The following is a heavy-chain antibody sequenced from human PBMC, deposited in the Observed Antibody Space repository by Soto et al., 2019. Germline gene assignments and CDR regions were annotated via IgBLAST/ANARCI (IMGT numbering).Heavy chain of an antibody. CDR2: ISSSGSTI. CDR1: GFTFSDYY. Sequence: GGSLRLSCAASGFTFSDYYMSWIRQAPGKGLEWVSYISSSGSTIYYADSVKGRFTISRDNAKNSLYLQMNSLRAEDTAVYYCARVVVLDDFWSGVDYYYYMDVWGKGTTVTVSS. D-gene: IGHD3-3*01. J-gene: IGHJ6*03. V-gene: IGHV3-11*01. CDR3: ARVVVLDDFWSGVDYYYYMDV.